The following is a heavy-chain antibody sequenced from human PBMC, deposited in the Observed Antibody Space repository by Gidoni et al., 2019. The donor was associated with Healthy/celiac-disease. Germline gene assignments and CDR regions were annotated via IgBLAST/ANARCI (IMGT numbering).Heavy chain of an antibody. CDR2: IWYDGSNK. D-gene: IGHD2-21*01. CDR1: SYG. CDR3: ARDTYCGGDCYSGNETDAFDI. J-gene: IGHJ3*02. V-gene: IGHV3-33*01. Sequence: SYGMHWVRQAPGKGLEWVAVIWYDGSNKYYADSVKGRFTISRDNSKNTLYLQMNSLRAEDTAVYYCARDTYCGGDCYSGNETDAFDIWGQGTMVTVSS.